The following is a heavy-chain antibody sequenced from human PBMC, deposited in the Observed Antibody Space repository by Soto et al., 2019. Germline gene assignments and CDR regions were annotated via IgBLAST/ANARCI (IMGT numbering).Heavy chain of an antibody. CDR2: IKQDGSEK. Sequence: EVQLVESGGGLVQPGGSLRLSCAASGFTFSSYWMSWVRQAPGKGLEWVANIKQDGSEKYYVDSVKGRFTISRDNAKNSLYLQMNSLRAEDTAVYYCARGFDIRFGGVIVIVGDYWGQGTLVTVSS. CDR1: GFTFSSYW. D-gene: IGHD3-16*02. V-gene: IGHV3-7*03. J-gene: IGHJ4*02. CDR3: ARGFDIRFGGVIVIVGDY.